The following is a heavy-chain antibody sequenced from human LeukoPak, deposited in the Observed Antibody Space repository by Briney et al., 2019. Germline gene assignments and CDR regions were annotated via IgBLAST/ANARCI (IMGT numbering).Heavy chain of an antibody. D-gene: IGHD6-13*01. CDR3: ARAVSSNWGNFDY. V-gene: IGHV3-74*01. CDR1: GFTFSTYW. CDR2: IKTDGSLT. J-gene: IGHJ4*02. Sequence: PGGSLRLSCAASGFTFSTYWMHWVRQAPGKGLVWVSRIKTDGSLTIYADSVKGRSTISRDNAKNTLYLQMNSLRAEDTAVYYCARAVSSNWGNFDYWGRGTLVTVSS.